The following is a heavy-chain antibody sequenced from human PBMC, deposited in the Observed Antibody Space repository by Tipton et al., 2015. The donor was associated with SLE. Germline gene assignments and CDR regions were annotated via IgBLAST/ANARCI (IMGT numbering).Heavy chain of an antibody. CDR3: ARASGYSSGWFI. V-gene: IGHV4-61*05. CDR1: GGSISSSSYY. D-gene: IGHD6-19*01. Sequence: TLSLTCTVSGGSISSSSYYWSWIRQPPGKGLEWIGYIYYSGSTNYNPSLKSRVTISVDTSKNQFSLKLSSVTAADTAVYYCARASGYSSGWFIWGQGIMVTVSS. J-gene: IGHJ3*02. CDR2: IYYSGST.